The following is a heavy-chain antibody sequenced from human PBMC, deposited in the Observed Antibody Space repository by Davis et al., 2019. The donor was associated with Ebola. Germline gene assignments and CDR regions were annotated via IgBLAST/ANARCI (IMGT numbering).Heavy chain of an antibody. CDR1: GLVFGSYW. V-gene: IGHV3-74*01. J-gene: IGHJ4*02. Sequence: GESLKISCAASGLVFGSYWMHWVRQAPGKGLVWVSRINADGSSTTYADSVRGRFTVSRDNAKNSLYLQMNSLRAEDTAVYFCAKGLDSGTYYPFDYWGQGTLVTVSS. CDR3: AKGLDSGTYYPFDY. D-gene: IGHD1-26*01. CDR2: INADGSST.